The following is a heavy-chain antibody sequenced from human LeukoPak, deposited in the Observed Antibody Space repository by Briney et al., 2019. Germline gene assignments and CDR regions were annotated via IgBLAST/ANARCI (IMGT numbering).Heavy chain of an antibody. J-gene: IGHJ2*01. CDR1: GGSISSYY. CDR2: IYYSGST. V-gene: IGHV4-59*01. Sequence: PSETLSLTCTVSGGSISSYYWSWIRQPPGKGLEWIGYIYYSGSTNYNPSLKSRVTISVDTSKNQFSLKLSSVTAADTAVYYCARTQTTVVTSFDLWGRGTLVTVSS. CDR3: ARTQTTVVTSFDL. D-gene: IGHD4-23*01.